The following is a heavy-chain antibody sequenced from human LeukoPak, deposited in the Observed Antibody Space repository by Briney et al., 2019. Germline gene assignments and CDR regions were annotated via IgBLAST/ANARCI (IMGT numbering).Heavy chain of an antibody. D-gene: IGHD2-15*01. CDR1: GYTFTSYF. V-gene: IGHV1-69*06. Sequence: SVKVSCKASGYTFTSYFMNWVRQAPGQGLEWMGGIIPIFGTANYAQKFQGRVTITADKSTSTAYMELSSLRSEDTVVYYCARAIGYCSGGSCYLPLGYWGQGTLVTVSS. J-gene: IGHJ4*02. CDR3: ARAIGYCSGGSCYLPLGY. CDR2: IIPIFGTA.